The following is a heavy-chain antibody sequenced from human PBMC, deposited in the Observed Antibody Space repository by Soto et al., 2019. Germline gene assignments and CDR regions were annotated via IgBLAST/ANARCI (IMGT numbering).Heavy chain of an antibody. J-gene: IGHJ3*02. Sequence: ETLSLTCTVSGDSMTISDFLWGWVRQSPGKGLEWIGGIYYSGSAYYNPSLGSRATLSVDTSRNQFFLSVTSVTAADTAVYYCARPLHAHWAFGIWGQGKLVTVSS. CDR2: IYYSGSA. CDR3: ARPLHAHWAFGI. D-gene: IGHD7-27*01. CDR1: GDSMTISDFL. V-gene: IGHV4-39*01.